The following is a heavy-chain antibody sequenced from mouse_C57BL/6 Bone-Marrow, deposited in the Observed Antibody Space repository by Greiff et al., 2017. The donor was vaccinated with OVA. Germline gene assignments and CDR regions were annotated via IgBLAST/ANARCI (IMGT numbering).Heavy chain of an antibody. CDR3: ARQGYCYCGPFAY. CDR1: GYTFTSYW. D-gene: IGHD1-1*02. CDR2: IYPGSGST. Sequence: VQLQQPGAELVKPGASVKMSCKASGYTFTSYWITWVKQRPGQGLEWIGDIYPGSGSTNYNEKFKSKATLTVDTSSSTAYMQISSLTSEDSAVYYCARQGYCYCGPFAYWGQGTLVTVSA. J-gene: IGHJ3*01. V-gene: IGHV1-55*01.